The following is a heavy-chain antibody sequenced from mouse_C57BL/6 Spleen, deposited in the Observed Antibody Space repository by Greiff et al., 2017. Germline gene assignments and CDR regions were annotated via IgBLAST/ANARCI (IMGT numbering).Heavy chain of an antibody. CDR1: GYAFSSSW. V-gene: IGHV1-82*01. D-gene: IGHD1-1*01. CDR2: IYPGDGDT. CDR3: ARYGSRYFDY. Sequence: QVQLQQSGPELVKPGASVKISCKASGYAFSSSWMNWVKQRPGKGLEWIGRIYPGDGDTNYNGKFKGKATLTADKSSSTAYMQLSSLTSEDSAVYFCARYGSRYFDYWGQGTTLTVSS. J-gene: IGHJ2*01.